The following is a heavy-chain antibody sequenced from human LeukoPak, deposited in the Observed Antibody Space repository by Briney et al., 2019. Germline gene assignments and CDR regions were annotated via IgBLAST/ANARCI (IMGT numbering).Heavy chain of an antibody. V-gene: IGHV1-69*13. J-gene: IGHJ6*02. CDR3: ASGIRYCSSTSCYRDYYYYGMDV. CDR1: GGTFSSYA. D-gene: IGHD2-2*01. CDR2: IIPIFGTA. Sequence: GASVKVSCKASGGTFSSYAISWVRQAPGQGLEWMGGIIPIFGTANYAQKFQGRVTITADESTSTAYMELSSLRSEDTAVYYCASGIRYCSSTSCYRDYYYYGMDVWGQGTTVTVSS.